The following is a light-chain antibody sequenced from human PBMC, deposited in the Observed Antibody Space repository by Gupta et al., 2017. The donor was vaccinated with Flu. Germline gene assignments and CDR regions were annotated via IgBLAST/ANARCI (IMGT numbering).Light chain of an antibody. CDR3: QQYCSPPWT. CDR1: QSHLISSSNRNS. CDR2: WAS. J-gene: IGKJ1*01. Sequence: SVGEWATISCRSSQSHLISSSNRNSLAWYQQKPGQPPRLLIYWASTRDSGVPDRFSGSGSGTDFTLTISSLQAEDVAVYYCQQYCSPPWTFGQGTKVEIK. V-gene: IGKV4-1*01.